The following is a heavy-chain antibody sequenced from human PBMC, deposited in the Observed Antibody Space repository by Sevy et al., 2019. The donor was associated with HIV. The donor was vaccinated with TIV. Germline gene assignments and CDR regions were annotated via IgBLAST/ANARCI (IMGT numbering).Heavy chain of an antibody. Sequence: GESLKISCKGSGYNFTAYWIAWVRQMPGKGLEWMGIIYPGDSETRDSPTFQGQVTISADKSISTAYLQWSSLKASDTAMYYCARHGTTATTMDYFDYWGQGALVTVSS. CDR2: IYPGDSET. V-gene: IGHV5-51*01. D-gene: IGHD1-1*01. CDR1: GYNFTAYW. CDR3: ARHGTTATTMDYFDY. J-gene: IGHJ4*02.